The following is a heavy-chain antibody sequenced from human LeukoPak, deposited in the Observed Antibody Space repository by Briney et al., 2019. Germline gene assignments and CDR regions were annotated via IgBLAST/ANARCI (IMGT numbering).Heavy chain of an antibody. CDR3: ARGRNIVATIIGY. V-gene: IGHV1-8*01. J-gene: IGHJ4*02. CDR1: GYTFTSYD. CDR2: MNPNSGNT. Sequence: ASVKVSCKASGYTFTSYDINWMLQATGQGLEWMGWMNPNSGNTGYAQKFQGRVTMTRNTSISTAYIELSSLRSEDTAVYYCARGRNIVATIIGYWGQGTLVTVSS. D-gene: IGHD5-12*01.